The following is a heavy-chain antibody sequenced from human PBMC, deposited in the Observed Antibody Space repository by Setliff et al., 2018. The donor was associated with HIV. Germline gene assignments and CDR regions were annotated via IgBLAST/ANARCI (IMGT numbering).Heavy chain of an antibody. Sequence: GGSVRLSCVTSGFSFNNYGMHWVRQAPGKGLEWVAVISYDGSNKYYADSVKGRFTISRDNSKSTLYLQMNSLRAEDTAVYYCASWLYDSFGYANGLPDAFDTWGQGTMVTVSS. J-gene: IGHJ3*02. V-gene: IGHV3-30*19. CDR1: GFSFNNYG. D-gene: IGHD3-22*01. CDR2: ISYDGSNK. CDR3: ASWLYDSFGYANGLPDAFDT.